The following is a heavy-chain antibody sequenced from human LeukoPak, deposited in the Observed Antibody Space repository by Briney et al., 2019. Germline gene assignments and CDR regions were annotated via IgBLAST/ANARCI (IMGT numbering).Heavy chain of an antibody. CDR2: ISYDGSNK. J-gene: IGHJ4*02. V-gene: IGHV3-30-3*01. CDR1: GFTFSSYA. Sequence: GRPLRLSCAASGFTFSSYAMHWVRQAPGKGLEWVAVISYDGSNKYYADSVKGRFTISRDNSKNTLYLQMNSLGAEDTAVYYCARDRGPFDYWGQGTLVTVSS. CDR3: ARDRGPFDY.